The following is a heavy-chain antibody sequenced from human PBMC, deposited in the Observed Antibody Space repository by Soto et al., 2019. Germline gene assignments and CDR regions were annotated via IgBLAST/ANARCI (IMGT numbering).Heavy chain of an antibody. J-gene: IGHJ5*02. Sequence: GSLRLSCAASGFPFSSYAMSWVRQAPGKGREWVSGISGSGGSTYYADCVKGRFTSCRDNSQSTLYLQMNSLNAEHTAVYYCAKEEDSCAFRPHFDPWGQGTLVTVSS. CDR3: AKEEDSCAFRPHFDP. D-gene: IGHD2-15*01. CDR1: GFPFSSYA. V-gene: IGHV3-23*01. CDR2: ISGSGGST.